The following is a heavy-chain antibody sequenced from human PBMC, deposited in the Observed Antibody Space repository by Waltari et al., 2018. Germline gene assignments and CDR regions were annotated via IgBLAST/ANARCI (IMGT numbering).Heavy chain of an antibody. CDR3: ARVGGYCTNGVCYGADY. Sequence: QVQLVQSGAEVKKPGASVKVSCKASGYTFTGYYMHWFRQAPGQGLEWMGWIKPNSGGTNYAQKFQGWGTMTRDTSISTAYMELSRLRSDDTAVYYCARVGGYCTNGVCYGADYWGQGTLVTVSS. J-gene: IGHJ4*02. D-gene: IGHD2-8*01. CDR2: IKPNSGGT. CDR1: GYTFTGYY. V-gene: IGHV1-2*04.